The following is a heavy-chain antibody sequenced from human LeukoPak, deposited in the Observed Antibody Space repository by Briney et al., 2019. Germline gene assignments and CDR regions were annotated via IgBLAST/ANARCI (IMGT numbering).Heavy chain of an antibody. CDR2: INDSGST. CDR3: ARAGRGTSSRALDY. D-gene: IGHD1-1*01. J-gene: IGHJ4*02. CDR1: GGSFTDYY. V-gene: IGHV4-34*01. Sequence: SETLSLTCAISGGSFTDYYWSWIRQPPGKGLEWIGDINDSGSTNSSPSLKSRVVISLDTSKSQLSLKLSPVIAADTATYFCARAGRGTSSRALDYWGQGTLVTVSS.